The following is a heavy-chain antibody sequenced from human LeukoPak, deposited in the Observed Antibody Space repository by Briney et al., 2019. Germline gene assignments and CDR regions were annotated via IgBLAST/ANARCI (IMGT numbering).Heavy chain of an antibody. J-gene: IGHJ6*02. CDR3: AKQENYYNYYGMDV. CDR2: VSGGGGNT. Sequence: GGSLRLSCAASGFTFSNYAMSWVRQAPGKGLEWVSGVSGGGGNTYCADSVKGRFTISRDNSKNTLYLQMNSLRAEDTAVYYCAKQENYYNYYGMDVWGQGTTVTVSS. V-gene: IGHV3-23*01. CDR1: GFTFSNYA.